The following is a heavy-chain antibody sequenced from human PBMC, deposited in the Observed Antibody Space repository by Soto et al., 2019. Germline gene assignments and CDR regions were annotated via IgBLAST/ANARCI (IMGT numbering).Heavy chain of an antibody. CDR3: ARDGEPSSIAARPGMDV. CDR1: GGSISSGDYY. V-gene: IGHV4-30-4*01. J-gene: IGHJ6*02. Sequence: QVQLQESGPRLVKPSQTLSLTCTVSGGSISSGDYYWSWIRQPPGKGLEWIGYIYYSGSAYYNPSLKSRLTISVDTSKNQFSLWLSSVTAADTAVYYCARDGEPSSIAARPGMDVWGQGTTVTVSS. D-gene: IGHD6-6*01. CDR2: IYYSGSA.